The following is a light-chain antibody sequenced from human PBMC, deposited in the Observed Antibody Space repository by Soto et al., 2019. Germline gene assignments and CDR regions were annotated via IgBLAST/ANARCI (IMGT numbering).Light chain of an antibody. Sequence: VLTQPPSVSAAPGQKVTISCSGSSSNIGNNYVSWYQQLPGTAPKLLIYDNNKRPSGIPDRFSGSKSGTSATLGITGLQTGDEADYYCGTWDSSLSAYNYVFGTGTKVTVL. CDR2: DNN. CDR1: SSNIGNNY. CDR3: GTWDSSLSAYNYV. V-gene: IGLV1-51*01. J-gene: IGLJ1*01.